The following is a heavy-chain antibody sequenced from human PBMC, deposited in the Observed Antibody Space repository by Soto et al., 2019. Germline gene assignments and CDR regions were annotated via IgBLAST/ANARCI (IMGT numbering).Heavy chain of an antibody. D-gene: IGHD6-19*01. CDR1: GGAFSDYA. CDR3: ARWLKGAGSGNYDFGMDV. Sequence: QVQLVQSGAEVKKPGSSVKVSCKASGGAFSDYAFSWVRQAPGQGLEWLGGIMPIFRAPDYAQKFQGRVTITAXEXTXTXXMEMRSLRSKDTAVYYCARWLKGAGSGNYDFGMDVWGQGTTVTV. V-gene: IGHV1-69*12. J-gene: IGHJ6*02. CDR2: IMPIFRAP.